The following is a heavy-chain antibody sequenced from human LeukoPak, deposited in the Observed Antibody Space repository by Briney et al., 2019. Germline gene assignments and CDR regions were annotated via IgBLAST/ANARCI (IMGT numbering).Heavy chain of an antibody. J-gene: IGHJ4*02. D-gene: IGHD3-10*01. CDR3: ATRTRLNYYGSGSYSYFDY. V-gene: IGHV3-66*01. CDR2: IYSGGST. CDR1: GFTVSSNY. Sequence: GGSLRLSCAASGFTVSSNYMSWVRQAPGKGLEWVSIIYSGGSTYYADSVKGRFTISRDNSKNTLYLQMNSLRAEDTAVYYCATRTRLNYYGSGSYSYFDYWGQGTLVTVSS.